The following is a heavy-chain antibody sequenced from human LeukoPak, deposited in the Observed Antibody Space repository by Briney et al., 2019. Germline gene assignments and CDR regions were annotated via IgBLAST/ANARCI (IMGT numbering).Heavy chain of an antibody. CDR3: ARVRGMYINDAFDI. V-gene: IGHV4-4*07. CDR2: IDSSGNT. J-gene: IGHJ3*02. D-gene: IGHD3-16*01. Sequence: TSETLSLTCTVSGGSISSYYWSWIRQPAGEGLEYIGRIDSSGNTNYNPSLESRVTMSVDTSKNQFSLKLSSVTAADTAVYYCARVRGMYINDAFDIWGQGTMVAVSS. CDR1: GGSISSYY.